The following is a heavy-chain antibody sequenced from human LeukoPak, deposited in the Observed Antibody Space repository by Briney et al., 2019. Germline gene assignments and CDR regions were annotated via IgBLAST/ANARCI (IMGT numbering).Heavy chain of an antibody. CDR3: ARRGSGSYYNDLMDY. J-gene: IGHJ4*02. CDR1: GRSFSGYY. D-gene: IGHD3-10*01. CDR2: INHSGST. V-gene: IGHV4-34*01. Sequence: SETLSLTCAVYGRSFSGYYWSWIRQPPGKGLEWIGEINHSGSTNYNPSLKSRVTISVDTSKNQFSLKLSSVTAADTAVYYRARRGSGSYYNDLMDYWGQGTLVTVSS.